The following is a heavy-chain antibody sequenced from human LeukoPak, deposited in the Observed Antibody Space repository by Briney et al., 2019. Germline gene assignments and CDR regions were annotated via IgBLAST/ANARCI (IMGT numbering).Heavy chain of an antibody. CDR2: ISSSSSTI. V-gene: IGHV3-48*01. CDR3: AREEVATIIDY. Sequence: GVSLRLSCAASGFTFSSYSMNWVRQAPGKGLEWVSYISSSSSTIYYADSVKGRFTISRDNAKNSLYLQMNSLRAEDTAVYYCAREEVATIIDYWGQGTLVTVSS. J-gene: IGHJ4*02. D-gene: IGHD5-12*01. CDR1: GFTFSSYS.